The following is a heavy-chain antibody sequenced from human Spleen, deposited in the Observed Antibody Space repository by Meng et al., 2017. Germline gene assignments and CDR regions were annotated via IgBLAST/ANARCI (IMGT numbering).Heavy chain of an antibody. Sequence: GESLKISCTASGFTFSGYEMNWVRQAPGKGLEWVSYINYSGTVRYYADSVKGRFAISRDNAKNSLYLQMNSLRAEDTALYYCARNLDDSSGYYAYYFDDWGQGTLVTVSS. CDR3: ARNLDDSSGYYAYYFDD. J-gene: IGHJ4*02. CDR1: GFTFSGYE. D-gene: IGHD3-22*01. CDR2: INYSGTVR. V-gene: IGHV3-48*03.